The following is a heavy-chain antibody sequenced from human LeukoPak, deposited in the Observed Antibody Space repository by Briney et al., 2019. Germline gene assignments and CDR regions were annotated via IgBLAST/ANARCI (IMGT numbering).Heavy chain of an antibody. CDR2: ISTYNGNT. D-gene: IGHD6-13*01. CDR3: ARGRIAAALDY. Sequence: GASVKVSCKASGYTFTKYGITWVRQAPGQGLEWMGWISTYNGNTNYAQKFQGRVTITRNTSISTAYMELSSLRSEDTAVYYCARGRIAAALDYWGQGTLVTVSS. J-gene: IGHJ4*02. V-gene: IGHV1-8*03. CDR1: GYTFTKYG.